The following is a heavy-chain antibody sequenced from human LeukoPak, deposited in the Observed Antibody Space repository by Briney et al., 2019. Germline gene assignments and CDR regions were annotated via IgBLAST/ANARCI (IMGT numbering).Heavy chain of an antibody. J-gene: IGHJ5*02. CDR3: ARDRYDREQPYSWFDP. CDR2: INHSGST. D-gene: IGHD3-22*01. V-gene: IGHV4-34*01. Sequence: TSETLSLTCAVYGGSFSGYYWSWIRQPPGKGLEWIGEINHSGSTNYNPSLKSRVTISVDTSKNQFSLKLSSVTAADTAVYYCARDRYDREQPYSWFDPWGQGTLVTVSS. CDR1: GGSFSGYY.